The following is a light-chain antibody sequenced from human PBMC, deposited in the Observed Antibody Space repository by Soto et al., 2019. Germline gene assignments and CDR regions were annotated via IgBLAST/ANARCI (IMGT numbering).Light chain of an antibody. CDR3: QQYGSSPRT. J-gene: IGKJ1*01. Sequence: EIGLTTSPGTLSLSPGERVNLSCRASQTVSRSALAWYQQKPGQAPRLLIYGASNRATGIPDRFSGSGSGTDFTLTISRLEPEDFAVYYCQQYGSSPRTVGQGTKVDIK. CDR2: GAS. V-gene: IGKV3-20*01. CDR1: QTVSRSA.